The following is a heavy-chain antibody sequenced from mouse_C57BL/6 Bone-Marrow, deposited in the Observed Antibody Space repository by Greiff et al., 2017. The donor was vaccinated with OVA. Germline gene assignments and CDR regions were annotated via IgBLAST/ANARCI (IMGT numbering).Heavy chain of an antibody. D-gene: IGHD2-4*01. CDR1: GYTFTSYD. V-gene: IGHV1-85*01. Sequence: QVQLKQSGPELVKPGASVKLSCKASGYTFTSYDINWVKQRPGQGLEWIGWIYPRDGSTKYNEKFKGKATLTVDTSSSTAYMELHSLTSEDSAVYYCARLDYDYDGGFAYWGQGTLVTVSA. CDR3: ARLDYDYDGGFAY. J-gene: IGHJ3*01. CDR2: IYPRDGST.